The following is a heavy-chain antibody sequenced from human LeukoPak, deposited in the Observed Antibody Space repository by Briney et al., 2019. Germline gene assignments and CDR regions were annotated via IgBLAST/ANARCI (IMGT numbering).Heavy chain of an antibody. D-gene: IGHD6-19*01. CDR1: GFTFSDYS. CDR2: ITSDTRTI. CDR3: ARSVAGHFDY. V-gene: IGHV3-48*04. Sequence: GGSLRLSCAASGFTFSDYSMNWVRQAPGKGLEWVSYITSDTRTIYYADSVKGRFTISRDNAKNSLDLQMNSLRAEDTAVYYCARSVAGHFDYWGQGNLVTVSS. J-gene: IGHJ4*02.